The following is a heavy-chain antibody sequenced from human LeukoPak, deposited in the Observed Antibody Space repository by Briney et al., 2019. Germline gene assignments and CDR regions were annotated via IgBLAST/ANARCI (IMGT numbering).Heavy chain of an antibody. CDR2: ISGSGGST. V-gene: IGHV3-23*01. CDR1: GFTFSRYA. J-gene: IGHJ4*02. D-gene: IGHD5-12*01. CDR3: AKSYLRLKYYFDY. Sequence: AGGSLRLSCAASGFTFSRYAMSWVRQAPGKGLEWVSGISGSGGSTYYADSVKGRFTISRDNSKNTLYLQMNSLRAEDTAVYYCAKSYLRLKYYFDYWGQGTLVTVSS.